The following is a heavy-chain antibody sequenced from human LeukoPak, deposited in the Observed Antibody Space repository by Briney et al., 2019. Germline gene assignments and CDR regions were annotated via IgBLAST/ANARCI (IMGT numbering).Heavy chain of an antibody. CDR3: ARRTPPYYDIMTHAFDI. V-gene: IGHV4-4*07. Sequence: SETLSLTCTVSDGSLSSYYWSWIRQPAGKGLEWIGRIYTSGSTNYNPSLKSRVTISVDTSKNQFSLTLSSVTAADTAVYYCARRTPPYYDIMTHAFDIWGQGTMVTVSS. CDR2: IYTSGST. J-gene: IGHJ3*02. CDR1: DGSLSSYY. D-gene: IGHD3-9*01.